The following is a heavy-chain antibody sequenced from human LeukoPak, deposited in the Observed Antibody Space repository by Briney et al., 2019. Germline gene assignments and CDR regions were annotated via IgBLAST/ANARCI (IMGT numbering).Heavy chain of an antibody. D-gene: IGHD3-10*01. V-gene: IGHV3-23*01. J-gene: IGHJ4*02. CDR2: ISDSGGTT. CDR3: ARDHGSGSYFFDY. CDR1: GFTFSSYA. Sequence: PGGSLRLSCAASGFTFSSYAMSWIRHAPGEGLEWVSAISDSGGTTYYADSVKGRFTISRDNSKLYLQMNSLRAEDTAVHFCARDHGSGSYFFDYWGQGTQVTVSA.